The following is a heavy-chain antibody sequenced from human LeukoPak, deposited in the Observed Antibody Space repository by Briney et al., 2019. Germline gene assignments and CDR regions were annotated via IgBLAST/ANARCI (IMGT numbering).Heavy chain of an antibody. D-gene: IGHD6-19*01. Sequence: PGGSLRLSCAASGFTFSDYAMSWVRQAPGKGLEWLSVISGGSSGSTYYADSVKGRFTISRDNSKNTLYVQMNSLRAEDTAVYYCARGGKRAVAGTRSPQYFQHWGQGTLVTVSS. CDR2: ISGGSSGST. V-gene: IGHV3-23*01. J-gene: IGHJ1*01. CDR3: ARGGKRAVAGTRSPQYFQH. CDR1: GFTFSDYA.